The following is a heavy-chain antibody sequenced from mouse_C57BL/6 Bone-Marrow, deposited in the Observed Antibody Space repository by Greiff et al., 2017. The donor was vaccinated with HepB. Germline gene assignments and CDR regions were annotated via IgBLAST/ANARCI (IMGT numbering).Heavy chain of an antibody. CDR1: GYTFTSYG. CDR3: ARFHGDFDY. CDR2: IYPRSGNT. J-gene: IGHJ2*01. Sequence: VQVVESRAELARPGASVKPSCKASGYTFTSYGISWVKQRTGQGLEWIGEIYPRSGNTYYNEKFKGKATLTADKSSSTAYMELRSLTSEDSAVYFCARFHGDFDYWGQGTTLTVSS. V-gene: IGHV1-81*01.